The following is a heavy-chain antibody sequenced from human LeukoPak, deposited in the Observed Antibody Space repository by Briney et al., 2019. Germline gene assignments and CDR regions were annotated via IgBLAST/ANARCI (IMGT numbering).Heavy chain of an antibody. CDR2: IYRGDSDP. Sequence: GESLKISCRGSGYRFTTYWIGWVRQMPGKGLEWMGIIYRGDSDPRYSPSFQGQVTISADKSISTAYLQWSSLKASDTAMYYCARGLDASPYFDLWGRGTLVTVSS. CDR3: ARGLDASPYFDL. V-gene: IGHV5-51*01. CDR1: GYRFTTYW. D-gene: IGHD3-16*01. J-gene: IGHJ2*01.